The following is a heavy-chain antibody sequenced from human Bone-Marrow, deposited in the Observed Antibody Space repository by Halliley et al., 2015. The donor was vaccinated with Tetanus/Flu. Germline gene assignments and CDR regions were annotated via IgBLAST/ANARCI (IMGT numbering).Heavy chain of an antibody. CDR2: IYYNGIT. J-gene: IGHJ6*02. D-gene: IGHD3-22*01. Sequence: TLSLTCTVSGGSINSDGYYWTWIRHHPGRGLEWIGYIYYNGITFSNPSLKSRPTISIDTSKNEFSLNLNSVTVADTAVYYCARAVVRQRYYYGMDVWGQGTTVTISS. CDR1: GGSINSDGYY. CDR3: ARAVVRQRYYYGMDV. V-gene: IGHV4-31*03.